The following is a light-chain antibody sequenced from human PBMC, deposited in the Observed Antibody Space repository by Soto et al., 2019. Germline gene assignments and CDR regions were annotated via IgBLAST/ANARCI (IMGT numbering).Light chain of an antibody. CDR1: SSDVGGYNY. CDR2: EVS. J-gene: IGLJ2*01. CDR3: SSYAGRNNFGV. Sequence: QSVLTQPPSASGSPGQSVTISCTGNSSDVGGYNYVSWYQQHPGKAPKLMIYEVSKRPSGVPDRFSGSKSGNTASLTVSGLQAEDEADYYCSSYAGRNNFGVFGGGTKLTVL. V-gene: IGLV2-8*01.